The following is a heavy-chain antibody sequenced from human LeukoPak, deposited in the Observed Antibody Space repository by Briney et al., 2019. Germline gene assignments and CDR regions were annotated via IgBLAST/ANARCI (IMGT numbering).Heavy chain of an antibody. CDR3: ARGPIVEVPATRDGAFDI. J-gene: IGHJ3*02. Sequence: ASVKVSCKASGYTFTGYYMHWVRQAPGQGLEWMGWINPNSGGTNYAQKFQGRVTMTRDTSISTAYMELSRLRSDDTAAYYCARGPIVEVPATRDGAFDIWGQGTMVTVSS. V-gene: IGHV1-2*02. D-gene: IGHD2-2*01. CDR1: GYTFTGYY. CDR2: INPNSGGT.